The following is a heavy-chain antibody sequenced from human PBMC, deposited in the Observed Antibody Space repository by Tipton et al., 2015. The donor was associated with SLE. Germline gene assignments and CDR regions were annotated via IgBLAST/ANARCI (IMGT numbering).Heavy chain of an antibody. CDR2: IYYSGST. J-gene: IGHJ4*02. V-gene: IGHV4-31*11. CDR1: GGSISSGGYY. CDR3: ARDQGIWSPPMD. Sequence: TLSLTCAVSGGSISSGGYYWSWIRQHPGKGLEWIGHIYYSGSTYYNPSLKSRVTISVDTSKNQFSPKLSSVTAADTAVYYCARDQGIWSPPMDWAQGTVVTVSS. D-gene: IGHD2-15*01.